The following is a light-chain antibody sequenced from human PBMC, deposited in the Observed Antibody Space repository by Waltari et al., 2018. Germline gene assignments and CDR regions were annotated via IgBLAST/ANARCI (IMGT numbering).Light chain of an antibody. CDR1: QSVNNN. CDR3: QHYDNWPPWT. J-gene: IGKJ1*01. CDR2: GAS. Sequence: EIVMTQSPATLSVSPGERATLSCRASQSVNNNLAWYQQKPGQAPRLLIYGASTRATGIPARFSGSGSGTEFTLTISSLQSEDFVVYYCQHYDNWPPWTFGQGTKVESK. V-gene: IGKV3-15*01.